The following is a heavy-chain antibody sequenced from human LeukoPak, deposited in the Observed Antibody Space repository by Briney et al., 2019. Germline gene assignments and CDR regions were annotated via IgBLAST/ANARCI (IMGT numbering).Heavy chain of an antibody. CDR1: GYYFNNYW. Sequence: GESLKISCKGSGYYFNNYWITWVRQMPGKGLEWMGIIYPDDSQTRYSPSFQGQVTISADKSIRTAYLQWRSLKASDTAMYYCARQDYDTLTGYYQDLYYFDYWGQGTLVTVSS. CDR3: ARQDYDTLTGYYQDLYYFDY. D-gene: IGHD3-9*01. V-gene: IGHV5-51*01. CDR2: IYPDDSQT. J-gene: IGHJ4*02.